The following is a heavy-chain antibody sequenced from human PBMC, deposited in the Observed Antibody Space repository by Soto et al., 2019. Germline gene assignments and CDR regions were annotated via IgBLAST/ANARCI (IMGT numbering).Heavy chain of an antibody. CDR3: AGGATPIDY. V-gene: IGHV1-18*01. Sequence: QVQRVQSGAEVKKPGAAVKVSCKASGYTFTNFGLSWVRQAPGQGLEWMGGMSAYNGNTNDAHNFEGRVTMTTDTSNSKAYMELRSLSSDDTAVYYSAGGATPIDYWGQGTLVTVSS. CDR1: GYTFTNFG. J-gene: IGHJ4*02. CDR2: MSAYNGNT. D-gene: IGHD2-15*01.